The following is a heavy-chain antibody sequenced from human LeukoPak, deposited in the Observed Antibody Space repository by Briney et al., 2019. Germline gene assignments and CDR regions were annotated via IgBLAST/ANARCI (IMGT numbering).Heavy chain of an antibody. V-gene: IGHV4-34*01. J-gene: IGHJ4*02. D-gene: IGHD6-25*01. CDR1: GGSFSRCY. Sequence: SETLSLTCAVYGGSFSRCYWTWIRQPPGKGLEWIGEINHSGSANYNPSLKSRVTISVDTSKNQFSLKLSSVTAADTAVYYCARARPRSGSRYYFDYWGQGTLVTVSS. CDR3: ARARPRSGSRYYFDY. CDR2: INHSGSA.